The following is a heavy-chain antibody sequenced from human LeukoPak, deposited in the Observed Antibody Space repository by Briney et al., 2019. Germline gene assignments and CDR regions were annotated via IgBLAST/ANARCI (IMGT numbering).Heavy chain of an antibody. V-gene: IGHV4-4*07. CDR1: GGSISSYY. CDR2: IYTSGST. D-gene: IGHD3-3*01. Sequence: PSETLSLTCTVSGGSISSYYWSWIRQPAGKGLEWIGRIYTSGSTNYNPSLKSRVTMSVDTSKNQFSLKLSSVTAADTAVYYCARDPGTYYDFWSGYYTLSYFDYWGQGTLVTVSS. CDR3: ARDPGTYYDFWSGYYTLSYFDY. J-gene: IGHJ4*02.